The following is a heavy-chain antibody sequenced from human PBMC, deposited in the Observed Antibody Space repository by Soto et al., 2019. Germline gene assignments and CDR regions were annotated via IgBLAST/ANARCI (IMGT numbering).Heavy chain of an antibody. D-gene: IGHD5-12*01. V-gene: IGHV3-48*01. CDR2: ISSSSSTI. CDR1: GFTFSSYS. CDR3: ALALIPSGYDTYLRGYYYYYMDV. J-gene: IGHJ6*03. Sequence: PGGSLRLSCAASGFTFSSYSMNWVRQAPGKGLEWVSYISSSSSTIYYADSVKGRFTISRDNAKNSLYLQMNSLRAEDTAVYYCALALIPSGYDTYLRGYYYYYMDVWGKGTTVTVSS.